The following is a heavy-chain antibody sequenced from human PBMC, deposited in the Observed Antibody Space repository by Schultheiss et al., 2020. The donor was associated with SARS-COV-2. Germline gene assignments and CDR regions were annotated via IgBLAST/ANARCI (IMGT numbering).Heavy chain of an antibody. Sequence: SETLSLTCTVSGGSISSYYWSWIRQPAGKGLEWIGRIYTSGSTNYNPSLKSRVTISVDTSKNQFSLKLSSVTAADTAVYYCARDPEAYSSWYFGSSGMDVWGQGTTVTVSS. D-gene: IGHD6-13*01. CDR2: IYTSGST. CDR1: GGSISSYY. V-gene: IGHV4-4*07. J-gene: IGHJ6*02. CDR3: ARDPEAYSSWYFGSSGMDV.